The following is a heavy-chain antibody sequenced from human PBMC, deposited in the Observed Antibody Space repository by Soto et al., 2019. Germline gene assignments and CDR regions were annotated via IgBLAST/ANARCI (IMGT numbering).Heavy chain of an antibody. J-gene: IGHJ1*01. D-gene: IGHD6-13*01. CDR1: GFIFSSYG. CDR2: IWYDGSNT. V-gene: IGHV3-33*01. Sequence: QVQLVESGGGVVQPGRSLTLSCAASGFIFSSYGMHWVRQAPGKGLQWVAVIWYDGSNTYYADSVKGRFTISRDNYKNTLYLQMNSLRAEGTAVYYCARGLRAAAGRDYFQYWGQGTLVTVSS. CDR3: ARGLRAAAGRDYFQY.